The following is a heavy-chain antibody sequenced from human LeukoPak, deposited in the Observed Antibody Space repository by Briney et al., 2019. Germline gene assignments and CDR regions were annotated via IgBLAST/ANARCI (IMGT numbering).Heavy chain of an antibody. CDR2: VFYSGSN. CDR3: ARRNTADASIDF. V-gene: IGHV4-59*08. Sequence: SETLSLTCSVSGGSIIGHCWSWIRQPPGKGLEWIGDVFYSGSNNYNPSLKSRLTISLDTSKNQFSLNLRSVTATDTAMYYCARRNTADASIDFWGQGTLVTASS. D-gene: IGHD4-17*01. CDR1: GGSIIGHC. J-gene: IGHJ4*02.